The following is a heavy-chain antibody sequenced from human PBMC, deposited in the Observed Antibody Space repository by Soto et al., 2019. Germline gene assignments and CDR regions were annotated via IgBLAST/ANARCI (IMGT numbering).Heavy chain of an antibody. CDR3: ALDYYGSGSYPNDAFDI. V-gene: IGHV3-23*01. J-gene: IGHJ3*02. CDR1: GFTCSSSA. CDR2: ISGSGGSP. D-gene: IGHD3-10*01. Sequence: GGSLRLSCAASGFTCSSSAMSWVRQAPGKRLEWVSAISGSGGSPYYADSVKGRFTISRDNYKKTLYLQMNSLRAEDTAVYYCALDYYGSGSYPNDAFDIWGQGTMVTVSS.